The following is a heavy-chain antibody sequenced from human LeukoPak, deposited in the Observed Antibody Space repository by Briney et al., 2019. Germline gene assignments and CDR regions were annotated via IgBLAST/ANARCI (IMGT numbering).Heavy chain of an antibody. J-gene: IGHJ4*02. V-gene: IGHV3-9*01. CDR3: AKDKTPQLTSFDY. CDR1: GFTFDDYA. D-gene: IGHD2-2*01. CDR2: ISWNSGSI. Sequence: GGSLRLSCAASGFTFDDYAMHWVRQAPGKGLEWDSGISWNSGSIGYADSVKGRFTISRDNAKNSLYLQMNSLRAEDTALYYCAKDKTPQLTSFDYCGQGTLVTVSS.